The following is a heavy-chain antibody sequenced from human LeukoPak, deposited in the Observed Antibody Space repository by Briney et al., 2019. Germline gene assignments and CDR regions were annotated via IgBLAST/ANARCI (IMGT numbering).Heavy chain of an antibody. V-gene: IGHV4-38-2*02. CDR3: ARDDTGFEY. D-gene: IGHD1-1*01. Sequence: SETLSLTCSVSGFSIRSAHHWGWIRQPPGGRLEWIGSISHTGVAYYNPSFKSRLTISLDTSKDEFSLQLTSVTAADTAIYYCARDDTGFEYWGQGIVVTVS. J-gene: IGHJ4*02. CDR1: GFSIRSAHH. CDR2: ISHTGVA.